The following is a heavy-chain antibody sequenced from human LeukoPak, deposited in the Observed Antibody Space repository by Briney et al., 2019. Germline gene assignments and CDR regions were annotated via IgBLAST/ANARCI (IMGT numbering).Heavy chain of an antibody. CDR3: ASNAGGYSSSWYIFGPTSRDWFDP. CDR2: MNPVSGNT. J-gene: IGHJ5*02. D-gene: IGHD6-13*01. V-gene: IGHV1-8*01. CDR1: GYTFTSYD. Sequence: GPVRASCKASGYTFTSYDINWVPQATGQGLGWMGWMNPVSGNTGYAQKSQGRVPMPRKTPTRPAYMGLRSLRSEDTAVYYCASNAGGYSSSWYIFGPTSRDWFDPWGQGTLVPVSS.